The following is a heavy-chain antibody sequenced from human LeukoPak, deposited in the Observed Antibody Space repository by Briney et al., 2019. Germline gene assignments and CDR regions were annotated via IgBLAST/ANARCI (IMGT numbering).Heavy chain of an antibody. CDR1: GFTFSDYY. D-gene: IGHD4-17*01. J-gene: IGHJ4*02. CDR3: ARSGRGGAYEGDFDY. Sequence: GGSLRLSCAASGFTFSDYYMNWICQAPGKGLEWVSYISRSGSTIYYADSVKGRFTISRDNAKNSLYLQMNSLRAEDTAVYYCARSGRGGAYEGDFDYWGQGTLVTVSS. V-gene: IGHV3-11*01. CDR2: ISRSGSTI.